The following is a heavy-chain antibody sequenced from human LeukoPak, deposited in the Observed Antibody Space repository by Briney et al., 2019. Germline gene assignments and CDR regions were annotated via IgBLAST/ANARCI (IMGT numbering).Heavy chain of an antibody. J-gene: IGHJ6*02. Sequence: GGSLRLSCAASGFTFSDYQMSWVRQAPGKGLACVSYISSSSSITYYTDSVRGRFTISRDNAKQSLSLQMDNLRVEDTAVYYCARVSYDASGVIGLMYVWGQGTTVTVSS. CDR1: GFTFSDYQ. CDR3: ARVSYDASGVIGLMYV. D-gene: IGHD3-22*01. V-gene: IGHV3-11*01. CDR2: ISSSSSIT.